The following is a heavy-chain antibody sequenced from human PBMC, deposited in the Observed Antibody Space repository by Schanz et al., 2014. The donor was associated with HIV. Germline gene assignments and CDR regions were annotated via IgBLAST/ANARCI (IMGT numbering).Heavy chain of an antibody. Sequence: VQLVESGGGLVQPGRSLRLSCAASGFIFDDYAMHWVRQAPGKGLEWVSGITWNSETRGYADSVKGRFSISRDNAKNSLYLQMKSLRAEDTALYFCAKDRGVETGMVTNYYYGMDVWGQGTTVTVSS. V-gene: IGHV3-9*01. CDR3: AKDRGVETGMVTNYYYGMDV. D-gene: IGHD5-18*01. CDR1: GFIFDDYA. CDR2: ITWNSETR. J-gene: IGHJ6*02.